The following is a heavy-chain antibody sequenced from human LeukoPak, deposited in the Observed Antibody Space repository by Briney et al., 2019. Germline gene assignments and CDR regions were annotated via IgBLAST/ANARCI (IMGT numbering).Heavy chain of an antibody. Sequence: QPGRSLRLSCAASGFTFSSYWMHWVRQAPGKGLVWVSRINTDGSSTSYADSVKGRFTISRDNAKNTLYLQMNSLRAEDTAVYYCARVLNGIAARPHFDYWGQGTLVTVSS. CDR1: GFTFSSYW. D-gene: IGHD6-6*01. J-gene: IGHJ4*02. CDR2: INTDGSST. V-gene: IGHV3-74*01. CDR3: ARVLNGIAARPHFDY.